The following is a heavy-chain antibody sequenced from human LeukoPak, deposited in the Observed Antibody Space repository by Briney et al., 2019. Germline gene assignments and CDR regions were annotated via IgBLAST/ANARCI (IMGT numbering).Heavy chain of an antibody. CDR1: GFTVSNNY. V-gene: IGHV3-53*01. D-gene: IGHD6-6*01. CDR3: ARQLVGGEGFDY. J-gene: IGHJ4*02. CDR2: IYSGGST. Sequence: GGSLRLSCAASGFTVSNNYMSWVRQAPGKGLEWVSVIYSGGSTYYADSVKGRFTISRDNSKNTMYLQMNSLRAEHTAVYYCARQLVGGEGFDYWGQGTLVTVSS.